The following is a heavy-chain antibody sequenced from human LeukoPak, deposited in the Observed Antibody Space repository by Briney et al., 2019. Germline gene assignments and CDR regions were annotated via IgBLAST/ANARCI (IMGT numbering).Heavy chain of an antibody. J-gene: IGHJ4*02. Sequence: MAGGSLRLSCAASGFTFSSYSMNWVRQALGKGLEWVSSISSSSSYIYYADSVKGRFTISRDNAKNSLYLQMNSLRAEDTAVYYCARDPIQLWLFDYWGQGTLVTVSS. CDR3: ARDPIQLWLFDY. V-gene: IGHV3-21*01. CDR1: GFTFSSYS. CDR2: ISSSSSYI. D-gene: IGHD5-18*01.